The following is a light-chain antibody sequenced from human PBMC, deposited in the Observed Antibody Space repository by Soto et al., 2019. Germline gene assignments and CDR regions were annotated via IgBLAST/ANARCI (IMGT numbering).Light chain of an antibody. V-gene: IGKV3-15*01. J-gene: IGKJ4*01. Sequence: EIVMTQSPATLSVSPGERATLSCRASQSVSSNLAWYQQKSGQAPRLLMYGASTRATGIPDRFSGSGSGTEFPLTNSSLQSEDSAVYFCQQFDNWPPLTFGGGTKVEIK. CDR2: GAS. CDR3: QQFDNWPPLT. CDR1: QSVSSN.